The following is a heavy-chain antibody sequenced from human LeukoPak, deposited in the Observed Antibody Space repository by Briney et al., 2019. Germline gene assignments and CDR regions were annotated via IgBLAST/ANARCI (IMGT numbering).Heavy chain of an antibody. D-gene: IGHD4-17*01. CDR2: ISYDGSNK. V-gene: IGHV3-30*18. CDR3: AEGTAG. CDR1: GFTFSSYS. J-gene: IGHJ4*02. Sequence: GGSLRLSCAASGFTFSSYSMNWVRQAPGKGLEWVAVISYDGSNKYYADSVKGRFTISRDNSKNTLYLQMNSLRAEDTAVYYCAEGTAGWGQGTLVSVSS.